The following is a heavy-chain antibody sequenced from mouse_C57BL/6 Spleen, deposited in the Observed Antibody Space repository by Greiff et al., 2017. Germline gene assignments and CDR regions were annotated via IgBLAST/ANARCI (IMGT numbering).Heavy chain of an antibody. J-gene: IGHJ4*01. Sequence: EVQLQQSVAELVRPGASVKLSCTASGFNIKNTYMHWVKQRPEQGLEWIGRIDPADGNPKYDPKFQGKATITADTASNTAYLQLCSLTSEYTAIYSLASSHWTGYAMDYWGQGTSVTVSS. CDR2: IDPADGNP. V-gene: IGHV14-3*01. CDR3: ASSHWTGYAMDY. D-gene: IGHD4-1*01. CDR1: GFNIKNTY.